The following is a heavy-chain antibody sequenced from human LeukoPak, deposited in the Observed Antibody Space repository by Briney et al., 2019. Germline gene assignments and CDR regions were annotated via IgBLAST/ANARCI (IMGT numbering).Heavy chain of an antibody. CDR2: ISSSSSYI. J-gene: IGHJ4*02. CDR3: ASSALYGDYVIDY. V-gene: IGHV3-21*01. Sequence: GGSLRLSCAASGFTFSSYSMSWVRQAPGKGLEWVSSISSSSSYIYYADSVKGRFTISRDNAKNSLYLQMNSLRAEDTAVYYCASSALYGDYVIDYWGQGTLVTVYS. CDR1: GFTFSSYS. D-gene: IGHD4-17*01.